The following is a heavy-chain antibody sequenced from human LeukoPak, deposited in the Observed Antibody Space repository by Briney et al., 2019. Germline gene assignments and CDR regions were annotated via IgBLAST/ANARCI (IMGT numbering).Heavy chain of an antibody. Sequence: SETLPLTCSVSGASLSSYYWDWLRQSPGKGLEWIGYISDTGKTNSNPSLKSPVSISLDMSKKQFSLTLRSVAAADSAVYYCATGYYEPFATWGPGILVTVSS. D-gene: IGHD2/OR15-2a*01. V-gene: IGHV4-59*01. J-gene: IGHJ5*02. CDR2: ISDTGKT. CDR1: GASLSSYY. CDR3: ATGYYEPFAT.